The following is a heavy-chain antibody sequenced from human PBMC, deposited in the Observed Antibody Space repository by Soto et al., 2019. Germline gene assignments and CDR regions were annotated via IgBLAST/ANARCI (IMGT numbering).Heavy chain of an antibody. D-gene: IGHD4-17*01. Sequence: QVQLVQSGAAVKKPGSSVKVSCKASGGTFSSYAISWVRQAPGQRLEWMGGIIPICGTANYAQKFQCSVTITADESASTAYMELCSLRSEATAVYYCARYGSTVVLHNAFDFWGQGTMVTVSS. CDR3: ARYGSTVVLHNAFDF. CDR2: IIPICGTA. J-gene: IGHJ3*01. V-gene: IGHV1-69*12. CDR1: GGTFSSYA.